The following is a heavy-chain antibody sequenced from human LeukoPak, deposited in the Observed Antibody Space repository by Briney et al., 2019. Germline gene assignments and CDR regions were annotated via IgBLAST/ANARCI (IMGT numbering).Heavy chain of an antibody. CDR1: GFTFSGYG. CDR2: ISSSGSTI. V-gene: IGHV3-48*04. CDR3: AELGITMIGGV. D-gene: IGHD3-10*02. Sequence: GGSLRLSCAASGFTFSGYGMHWVRQAPGKGLEWVSYISSSGSTIYYADSVKGRFTISRDNAKNSLYLQMNSLRAEDTAVYYCAELGITMIGGVWGKGTTVTISS. J-gene: IGHJ6*04.